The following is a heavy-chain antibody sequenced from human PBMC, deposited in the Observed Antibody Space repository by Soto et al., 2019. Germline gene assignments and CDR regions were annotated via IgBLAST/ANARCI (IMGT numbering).Heavy chain of an antibody. V-gene: IGHV4-4*02. CDR2: IYHSGST. CDR3: ARIYSYGYYYYGMDV. Sequence: SETLSLTCAVSGGSISSSNWWSWVRQPPGKGLEWIGEIYHSGSTNYNPSLKSRVTISVDKSKNQFSLKLSSVTAADTAVYYCARIYSYGYYYYGMDVWGQGTTVTVSS. J-gene: IGHJ6*02. D-gene: IGHD5-18*01. CDR1: GGSISSSNW.